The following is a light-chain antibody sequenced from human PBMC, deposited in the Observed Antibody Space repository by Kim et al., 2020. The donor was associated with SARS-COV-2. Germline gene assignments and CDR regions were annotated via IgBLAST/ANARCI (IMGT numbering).Light chain of an antibody. CDR2: GAS. CDR3: QQYGSSPGT. Sequence: PGEGATLSCRASQSVSSSYLAWYQQKPGQAPRLLIYGASSRATGIPNRFSGSGSGADFTLTISRLEPEDFAVYYCQQYGSSPGTFGGGTKVDIK. J-gene: IGKJ4*01. CDR1: QSVSSSY. V-gene: IGKV3-20*01.